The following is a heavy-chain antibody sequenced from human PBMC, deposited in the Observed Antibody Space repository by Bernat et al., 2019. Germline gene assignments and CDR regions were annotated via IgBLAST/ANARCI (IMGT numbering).Heavy chain of an antibody. V-gene: IGHV3-33*01. J-gene: IGHJ6*02. CDR1: GFTFSSYG. Sequence: QVQLVESGGGVVQPGRSLRLACAASGFTFSSYGMHWVRQVPGQGLEWVAVIGCDGSNKDYADSVRGRFTISREKSKNTLYLQMNSLRAEDTAVYYCARDTSEYYYYGMDVWGQGTTVTVSS. CDR2: IGCDGSNK. D-gene: IGHD3-3*01. CDR3: ARDTSEYYYYGMDV.